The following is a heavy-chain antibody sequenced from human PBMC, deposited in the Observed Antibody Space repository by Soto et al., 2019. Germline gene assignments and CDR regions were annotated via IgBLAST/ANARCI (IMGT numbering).Heavy chain of an antibody. CDR3: ARDRVATIEDYYYYGMDV. CDR2: IIPIFGTA. J-gene: IGHJ6*02. V-gene: IGHV1-69*13. CDR1: GGTFSSYA. Sequence: ASVKVSCKASGGTFSSYAISWVRQAPGQGLEWMGGIIPIFGTANYAQKFQGRVTITADESTSTAYMELSSLRSEDTAVYYCARDRVATIEDYYYYGMDVWGQGXTVTVSS. D-gene: IGHD5-12*01.